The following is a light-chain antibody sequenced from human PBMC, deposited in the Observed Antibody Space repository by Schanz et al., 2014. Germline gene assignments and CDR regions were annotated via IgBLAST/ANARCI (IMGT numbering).Light chain of an antibody. Sequence: NFMLTQPHSVSESPGKTVTISCTRSSGSIASNYVQWYQQRPGSSPTTVIYEDNQRPSGVPVRFSGSIDSSSNSASLTISFLSTEDEADYYCQSYDTSNWVFGGGTKLTVL. V-gene: IGLV6-57*01. J-gene: IGLJ3*02. CDR1: SGSIASNY. CDR3: QSYDTSNWV. CDR2: EDN.